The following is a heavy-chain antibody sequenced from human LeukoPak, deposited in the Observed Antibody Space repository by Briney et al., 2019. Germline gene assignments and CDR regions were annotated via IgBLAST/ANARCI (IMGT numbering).Heavy chain of an antibody. J-gene: IGHJ4*02. D-gene: IGHD6-13*01. Sequence: SVKVSCKASGGTFSSYAISWVRQAPGQGLEWMGRIIPIFGTANYAQKFQGRVTITADKSTCTAYMELSSLRSEDTAVYYCARGGIAAALCDYWGQGTLVTVSS. CDR3: ARGGIAAALCDY. V-gene: IGHV1-69*06. CDR2: IIPIFGTA. CDR1: GGTFSSYA.